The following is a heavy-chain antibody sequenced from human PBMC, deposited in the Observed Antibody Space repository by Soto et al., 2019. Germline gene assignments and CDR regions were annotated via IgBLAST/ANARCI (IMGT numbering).Heavy chain of an antibody. CDR2: FYYSGST. CDR1: GGSISSSNYY. J-gene: IGHJ5*02. Sequence: SETLSLTCTVSGGSISSSNYYWGWIRQPPGKGLEWIGSFYYSGSTYYNPSLKSRVTISVDTSKNQFSLKLSSVTAADTAVYYCATQEVGGSYVYTFDPWGQGTLVTVSS. V-gene: IGHV4-39*01. CDR3: ATQEVGGSYVYTFDP. D-gene: IGHD1-26*01.